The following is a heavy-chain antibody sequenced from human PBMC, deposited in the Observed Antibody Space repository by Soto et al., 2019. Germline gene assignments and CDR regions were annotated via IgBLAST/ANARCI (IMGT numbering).Heavy chain of an antibody. D-gene: IGHD3-10*01. J-gene: IGHJ6*03. CDR1: GGSISSYY. Sequence: QVQLQESGPGLVKPSETLSLTCTVSGGSISSYYWSWIRQSPGKGLQWIGYMYYSGDTNYNPSLKSRVTISVDTSKNQFSLTLSSVTAADTAVYYCARGSIRTYYMDVWGKGTTVTVSS. CDR2: MYYSGDT. V-gene: IGHV4-59*01. CDR3: ARGSIRTYYMDV.